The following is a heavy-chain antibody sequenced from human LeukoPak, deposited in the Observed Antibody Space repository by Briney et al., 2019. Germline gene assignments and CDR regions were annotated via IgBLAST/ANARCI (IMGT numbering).Heavy chain of an antibody. CDR2: INWNGRIT. CDR1: GFTFDDYA. CDR3: ARGSVQLWLRDTYYYMDV. J-gene: IGHJ6*03. D-gene: IGHD5-18*01. Sequence: GWSLRLSCAASGFTFDDYAMNWVRQVPGRGLEWVSGINWNGRITEYADSVKDRFTISRQNTKNSLYLYMNNLGGEDTALYFCARGSVQLWLRDTYYYMDVWGKGTTVTVSS. V-gene: IGHV3-20*04.